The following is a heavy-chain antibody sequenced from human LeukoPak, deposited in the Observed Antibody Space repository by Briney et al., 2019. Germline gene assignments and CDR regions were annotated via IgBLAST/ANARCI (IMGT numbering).Heavy chain of an antibody. CDR2: ISSSGSTI. Sequence: GGSLRLSCAASGFTFSSYEVNWVRQAPGKGLEWVSYISSSGSTIYYADSVKGRFTISRDNAKNSLYLQMNSLRAEDTAVYYCATLGALVVITHWYFDLWGRGTLVTVSS. CDR1: GFTFSSYE. J-gene: IGHJ2*01. D-gene: IGHD3-22*01. CDR3: ATLGALVVITHWYFDL. V-gene: IGHV3-48*03.